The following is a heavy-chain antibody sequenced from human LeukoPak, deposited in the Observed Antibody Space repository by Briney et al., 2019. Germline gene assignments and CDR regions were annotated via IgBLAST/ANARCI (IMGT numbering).Heavy chain of an antibody. CDR3: ARGQLLYYYYYMDV. CDR2: IYYSGST. J-gene: IGHJ6*03. V-gene: IGHV4-61*01. D-gene: IGHD6-6*01. Sequence: SETLSLTCTVSGGSISSSSYYWSWIRQPPGKGLEWIGYIYYSGSTNYNPSLKSRVTISVDTSKNQFSLKLSSVTAADTAVYYCARGQLLYYYYYMDVWGKGTTVTVSS. CDR1: GGSISSSSYY.